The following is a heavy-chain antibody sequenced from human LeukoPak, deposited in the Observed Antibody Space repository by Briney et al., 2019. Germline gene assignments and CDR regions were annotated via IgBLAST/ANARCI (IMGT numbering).Heavy chain of an antibody. CDR2: IYYSGST. CDR1: GGSITTHC. J-gene: IGHJ4*02. CDR3: ARVGFGSGWGAGFDY. D-gene: IGHD6-19*01. V-gene: IGHV4-59*11. Sequence: SETLSLTCSVSGGSITTHCWSWIRQPPGKGLEWIGDIYYSGSTNYHPSLKSRGTISVDSSKNQFSLKLCSVTAADTAVYYCARVGFGSGWGAGFDYWGQGTLVTVSS.